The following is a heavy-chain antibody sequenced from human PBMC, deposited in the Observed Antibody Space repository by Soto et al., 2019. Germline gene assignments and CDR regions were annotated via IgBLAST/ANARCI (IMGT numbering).Heavy chain of an antibody. CDR1: GGTFSSYA. J-gene: IGHJ3*02. Sequence: QVQLVQSGAEVKKPGSSVKVSCKASGGTFSSYAISWVRQAPGQGLEWMAGITLIVGTANYAQKFQGRVTITEDESTSPADMELSSLRSEDRAVYYCAGSMRRVAEYSPLVAFDIWGQGTMVTVS. V-gene: IGHV1-69*01. D-gene: IGHD2-8*01. CDR3: AGSMRRVAEYSPLVAFDI. CDR2: ITLIVGTA.